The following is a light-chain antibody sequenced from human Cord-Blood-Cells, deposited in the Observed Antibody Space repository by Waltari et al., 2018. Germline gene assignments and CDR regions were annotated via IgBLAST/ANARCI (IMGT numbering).Light chain of an antibody. CDR3: QQYNNWPPYT. J-gene: IGKJ2*01. Sequence: EILIPQSPATPSVSRGEGATVSCRASQSVSSNLAWYQQKPVQAPRLLIYGASTSATGIPARFSGSGSGTEYTLTISSLQSEDFAVYYCQQYNNWPPYTVGQGTKLEIK. CDR2: GAS. CDR1: QSVSSN. V-gene: IGKV3-15*01.